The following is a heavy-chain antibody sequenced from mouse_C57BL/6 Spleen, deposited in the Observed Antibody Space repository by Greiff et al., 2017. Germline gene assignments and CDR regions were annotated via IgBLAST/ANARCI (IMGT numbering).Heavy chain of an antibody. D-gene: IGHD1-1*02. Sequence: QVHVKLSGAELVKPGASVKLSCKASGYTFTSYWMHWVKLRPGQGLEWIGMIHPNSGSTNYNEKFKSKATLTVDKSSSTAYMQLSSLTSEDSAVYYCARGGGYFDYRGQGTTLTVSS. CDR2: IHPNSGST. CDR1: GYTFTSYW. J-gene: IGHJ2*01. CDR3: ARGGGYFDY. V-gene: IGHV1-64*01.